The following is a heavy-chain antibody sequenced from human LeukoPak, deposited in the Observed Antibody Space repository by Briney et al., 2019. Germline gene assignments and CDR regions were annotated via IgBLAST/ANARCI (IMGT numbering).Heavy chain of an antibody. J-gene: IGHJ4*02. D-gene: IGHD4-17*01. CDR1: GGSFSGYY. Sequence: SETLSLTCAVYGGSFSGYYWSWIRQPPGKGLEWIGEITHSGSTNYNPSLKSRVTISVDTSKNQFSLKLSSVTAADTAVYYCAREAGAYGDYVGLYYFDYWGPGTLVTVSS. CDR2: ITHSGST. CDR3: AREAGAYGDYVGLYYFDY. V-gene: IGHV4-34*01.